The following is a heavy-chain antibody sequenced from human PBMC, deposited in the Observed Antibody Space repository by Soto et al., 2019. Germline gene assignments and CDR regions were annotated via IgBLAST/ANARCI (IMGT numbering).Heavy chain of an antibody. Sequence: KPSETLSLTCAVYGGSFSGYYWSFIRQPPGKGLEWIAEINHRGNTKYNPSLKSRVTMSVDTSKNQFSLKLSSVTAADTAVYYCARVDDYWGRGTLVTVSS. J-gene: IGHJ4*02. CDR3: ARVDDY. CDR2: INHRGNT. CDR1: GGSFSGYY. V-gene: IGHV4-34*01.